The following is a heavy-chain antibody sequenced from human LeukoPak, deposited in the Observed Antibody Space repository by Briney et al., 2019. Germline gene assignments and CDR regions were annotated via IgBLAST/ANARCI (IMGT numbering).Heavy chain of an antibody. CDR1: GGSIRSFY. CDR3: ARGGEIAFDY. J-gene: IGHJ4*02. CDR2: IYYSGST. D-gene: IGHD3-16*01. V-gene: IGHV4-59*08. Sequence: PSETLSLTCTVSGGSIRSFYWSWIRQPPGKGLEWIGYIYYSGSTYYNPSLKSRVTISVDTSKNQFSLKLSSVTAADTAVYYCARGGEIAFDYWGQGTLVTVSS.